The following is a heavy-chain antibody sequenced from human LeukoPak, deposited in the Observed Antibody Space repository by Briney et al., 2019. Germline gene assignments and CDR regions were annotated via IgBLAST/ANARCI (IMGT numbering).Heavy chain of an antibody. V-gene: IGHV4-59*01. CDR2: IYYSGST. J-gene: IGHJ4*02. D-gene: IGHD3-10*01. CDR3: AAVGSRRYYSDY. CDR1: GGSISSYY. Sequence: PSETLSLTCTVSGGSISSYYWSWLRQPPGKGLEWIGYIYYSGSTNYNPSLKSRVTISVDTSKNQFSLKLSSVTAADTAVYYCAAVGSRRYYSDYWGQGTLVTVSS.